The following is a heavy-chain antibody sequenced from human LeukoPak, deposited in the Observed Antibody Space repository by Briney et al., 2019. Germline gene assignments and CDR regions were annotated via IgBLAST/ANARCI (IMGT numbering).Heavy chain of an antibody. V-gene: IGHV4-61*02. J-gene: IGHJ6*03. D-gene: IGHD3-10*01. CDR2: IYTSGST. Sequence: SETLSLTCTVSGGSISSGSYYWSWIRQPAGKGLEWIGRIYTSGSTNYNPSLKSRVTISVDTSKNQFSLKLSSVTAADTAVYHCARDGGWGGGSGSLTLGMDVWGKGTTVTISS. CDR3: ARDGGWGGGSGSLTLGMDV. CDR1: GGSISSGSYY.